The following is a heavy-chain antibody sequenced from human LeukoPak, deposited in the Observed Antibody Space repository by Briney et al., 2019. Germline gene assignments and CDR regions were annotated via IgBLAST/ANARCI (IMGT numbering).Heavy chain of an antibody. D-gene: IGHD2-21*02. CDR3: ARVTTHIVVVTASDAFDI. CDR1: GGSISSYY. V-gene: IGHV4-59*08. Sequence: SETLSLTCTVSGGSISSYYWSWIRQPPGKGLEWIGYIYYSGSTNYNPSLNSRVTISVDTSKNQFSLKLSSVTAADTAVYYCARVTTHIVVVTASDAFDIWGQGTMVTVSS. CDR2: IYYSGST. J-gene: IGHJ3*02.